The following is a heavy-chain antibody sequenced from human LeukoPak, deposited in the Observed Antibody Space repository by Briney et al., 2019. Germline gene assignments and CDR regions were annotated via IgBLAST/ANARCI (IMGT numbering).Heavy chain of an antibody. J-gene: IGHJ3*02. V-gene: IGHV1-8*01. Sequence: ASVKVSCKASGYTFTSYDINWVRQATGQGLEWMGWMNPNSGNTGYAQKFQGRVTMTRNTSISTAYMELSSLRSEDTAVYYCARGVLRYFDWLLRECAFDIWGQGTMVTVSS. CDR3: ARGVLRYFDWLLRECAFDI. D-gene: IGHD3-9*01. CDR1: GYTFTSYD. CDR2: MNPNSGNT.